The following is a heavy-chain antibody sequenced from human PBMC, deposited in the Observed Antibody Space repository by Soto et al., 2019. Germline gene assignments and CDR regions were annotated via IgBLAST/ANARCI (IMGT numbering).Heavy chain of an antibody. J-gene: IGHJ3*02. CDR1: GGSVSSSNW. Sequence: QVQLQESRPGLVKPSGTLSLTCAVSGGSVSSSNWWSWVRQSPGTGLDWMGEIYHSGSAHYNPSLKSRATISLDKSKNQFSLRLTSVTAADTAVYYCARVPGVVVSADDAFDIWGPGTRVIVSS. CDR2: IYHSGSA. CDR3: ARVPGVVVSADDAFDI. D-gene: IGHD2-21*02. V-gene: IGHV4-4*02.